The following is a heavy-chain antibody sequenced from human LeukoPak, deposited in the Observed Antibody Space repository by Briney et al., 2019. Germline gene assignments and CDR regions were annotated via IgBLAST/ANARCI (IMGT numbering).Heavy chain of an antibody. J-gene: IGHJ4*02. V-gene: IGHV1-2*02. CDR1: GYTFTGYY. CDR2: INPNSGGT. Sequence: ASVKVSCKASGYTFTGYYMHWVRQAPGQGLEWMGWINPNSGGTNYAQKLQGRVTMTTDTSTSTAYMELRSLRSDDTAVYYCAREDLYSSGPPDYWGQGTLVTVSS. D-gene: IGHD6-19*01. CDR3: AREDLYSSGPPDY.